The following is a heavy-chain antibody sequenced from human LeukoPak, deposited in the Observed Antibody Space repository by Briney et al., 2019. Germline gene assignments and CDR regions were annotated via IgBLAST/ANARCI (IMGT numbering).Heavy chain of an antibody. CDR1: GGSFSGYY. CDR2: INHSGST. V-gene: IGHV4-34*01. CDR3: ARGLWMVPFDY. Sequence: SETLSLTCAVYGGSFSGYYWSWIRQPPGKGLEWIGEINHSGSTNYNPSLKSRVTISVDTSKNQLSLKLSSVTAADTAVYYCARGLWMVPFDYWGQGTLVTVSS. J-gene: IGHJ4*02. D-gene: IGHD3-10*01.